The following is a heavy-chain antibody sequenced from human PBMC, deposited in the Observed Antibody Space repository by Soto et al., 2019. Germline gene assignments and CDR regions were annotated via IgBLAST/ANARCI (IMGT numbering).Heavy chain of an antibody. D-gene: IGHD2-2*01. V-gene: IGHV3-21*01. CDR1: GFAVNNYG. CDR2: ISKSDYT. CDR3: AREDSIIIPAVSDF. J-gene: IGHJ4*02. Sequence: XESLRLTCTVSGFAVNNYGINWVRQAPGKGLEWVSSISKSDYTYYSDSVKGRFTISRDNAKNSVSLQMNTLRVEDTAVYYCAREDSIIIPAVSDFWGQGTLVTVSS.